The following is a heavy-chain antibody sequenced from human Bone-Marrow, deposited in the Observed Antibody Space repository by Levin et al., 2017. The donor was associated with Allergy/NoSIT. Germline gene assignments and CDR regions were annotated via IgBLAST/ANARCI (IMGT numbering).Heavy chain of an antibody. D-gene: IGHD3-10*01. CDR2: ISYDGSNK. Sequence: PGGSLRLSCAASGFTFSSYGMHWVRQAPGKGLEWVAVISYDGSNKYYADSVKGRFTISRDNSKNTLYLQMNSLRAEDTAVYYCAKDGQYYYGSGSYYNVLMTTVMRGMDVWGQGTTVTVSS. CDR3: AKDGQYYYGSGSYYNVLMTTVMRGMDV. J-gene: IGHJ6*02. CDR1: GFTFSSYG. V-gene: IGHV3-30*18.